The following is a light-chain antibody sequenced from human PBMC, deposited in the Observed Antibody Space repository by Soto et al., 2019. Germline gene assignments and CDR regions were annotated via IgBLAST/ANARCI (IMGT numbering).Light chain of an antibody. CDR3: QQRSNWPWT. J-gene: IGKJ1*01. CDR1: QSVSNF. CDR2: YAS. V-gene: IGKV3-11*01. Sequence: EIVLTQSPATLSLSPGERATLSCRASQSVSNFLAWYQQKPGQAPRLLISYASNRATVIPGRFSGSGSGTDFSLNISSLEPEDFAVYYGQQRSNWPWTFGPGNKVEIK.